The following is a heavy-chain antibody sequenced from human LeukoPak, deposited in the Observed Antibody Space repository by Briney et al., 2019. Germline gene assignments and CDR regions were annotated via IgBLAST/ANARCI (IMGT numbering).Heavy chain of an antibody. Sequence: GASVKVSCKASGYTFDTYPMNWVRQAPGQGLEWMGWINTNTGSPTYAQGLTGRFVFSLGTSVSTAFLQINSLKAEDTALYYCVRGIDTTGYFTYWGQGTLVTVSS. CDR2: INTNTGSP. J-gene: IGHJ4*02. CDR1: GYTFDTYP. D-gene: IGHD3-22*01. CDR3: VRGIDTTGYFTY. V-gene: IGHV7-4-1*02.